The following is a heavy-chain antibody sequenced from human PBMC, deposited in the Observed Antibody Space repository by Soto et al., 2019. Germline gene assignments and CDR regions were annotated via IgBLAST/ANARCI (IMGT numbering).Heavy chain of an antibody. Sequence: GSAVKVSSKDSVYSFTRYVLNWVRQAPGRGLEWMGWINPGNGNTKYSQKFQGRVIIERDTSASTAYMELSSLRSEDTAVYYCALECYGDHRNQHSFPARRTPDP. CDR3: ALECYGDHRNQHSFPARRTPDP. CDR2: INPGNGNT. J-gene: IGHJ5*02. CDR1: VYSFTRYV. D-gene: IGHD4-17*01. V-gene: IGHV1-3*01.